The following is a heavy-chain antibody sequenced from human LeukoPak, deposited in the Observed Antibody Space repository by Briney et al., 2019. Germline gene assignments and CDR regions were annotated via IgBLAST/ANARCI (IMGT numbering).Heavy chain of an antibody. D-gene: IGHD3-22*01. CDR2: IYYSGST. V-gene: IGHV4-59*01. CDR3: ARAVVKSDSSNYHYGRWYVDL. CDR1: GGSTSSYY. Sequence: PSETLSLTCTVSGGSTSSYYWSWIRQPPEKGLEWIGYIYYSGSTYYNPSLKSRVTISIDTSKNQFSLKLSSVTAADTAVYYCARAVVKSDSSNYHYGRWYVDLWGRGTLVTVSS. J-gene: IGHJ2*01.